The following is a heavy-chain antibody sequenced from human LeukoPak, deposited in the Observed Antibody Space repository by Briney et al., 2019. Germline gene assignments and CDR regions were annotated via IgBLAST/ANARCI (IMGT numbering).Heavy chain of an antibody. V-gene: IGHV1-2*02. CDR3: ARDGGGDYYGSGNENWFDP. J-gene: IGHJ5*02. CDR2: INPNSGGT. D-gene: IGHD3-10*01. CDR1: GYTFTGYY. Sequence: ASVKVSCKASGYTFTGYYMHWVRQAPGQGLEWMGWINPNSGGTNYAQKFQGRVTMTRDTSISTAYMELSRLRSDDTAVYYCARDGGGDYYGSGNENWFDPWGQGTLVTVSS.